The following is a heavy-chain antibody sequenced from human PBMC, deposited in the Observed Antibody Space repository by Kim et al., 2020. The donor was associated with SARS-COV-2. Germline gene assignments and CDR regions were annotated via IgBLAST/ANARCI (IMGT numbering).Heavy chain of an antibody. J-gene: IGHJ6*02. V-gene: IGHV1-3*01. CDR3: ARGPKDGDYDYYYGMDV. Sequence: FQGRVTITRDTAASTAYMELSSLRSEDTAVYYCARGPKDGDYDYYYGMDVWGQGTTVTVSS. D-gene: IGHD4-17*01.